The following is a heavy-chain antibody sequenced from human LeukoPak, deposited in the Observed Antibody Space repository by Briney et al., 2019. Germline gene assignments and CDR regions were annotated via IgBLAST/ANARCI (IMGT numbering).Heavy chain of an antibody. D-gene: IGHD3-10*01. V-gene: IGHV4-39*07. CDR3: ARWGYGSGSYSDY. CDR2: IYYSGST. J-gene: IGHJ4*02. Sequence: SETLSLTCTVSGGSISSSSYYWGWIRQPPGKGLEWIGSIYYSGSTYYNPSLKSRVTISVDTSKNQFSLKLSSVTAADTAVYYCARWGYGSGSYSDYWGQGTLVTVSS. CDR1: GGSISSSSYY.